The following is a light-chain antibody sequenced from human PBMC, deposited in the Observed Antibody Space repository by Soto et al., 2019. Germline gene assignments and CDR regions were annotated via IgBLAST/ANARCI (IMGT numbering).Light chain of an antibody. Sequence: EIVLTQSPGTLSVSPGETATLSCRASQSVSTNYLAWYQQKPGQAPRLPIYGASTKATGIPDRFSGSGSGTDFTLTISRLEPEDIAVYYCQQYGSSPLLTFGGGTKVEIK. J-gene: IGKJ4*01. CDR2: GAS. V-gene: IGKV3-20*01. CDR1: QSVSTNY. CDR3: QQYGSSPLLT.